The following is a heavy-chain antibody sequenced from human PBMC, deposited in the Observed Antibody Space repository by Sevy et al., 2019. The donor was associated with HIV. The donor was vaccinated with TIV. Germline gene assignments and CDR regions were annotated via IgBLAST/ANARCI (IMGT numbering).Heavy chain of an antibody. CDR1: GFTFSDYY. CDR2: ISSGGSTI. Sequence: GGSLRLSCAASGFTFSDYYISWIRQAPGKGLEWVAYISSGGSTIYYADSVKGRFTISRDNAKNSLYLQMNSLRAEDTAVYYCARRQSGWSLDYWGQGTLVTVSS. D-gene: IGHD6-19*01. CDR3: ARRQSGWSLDY. J-gene: IGHJ4*02. V-gene: IGHV3-11*01.